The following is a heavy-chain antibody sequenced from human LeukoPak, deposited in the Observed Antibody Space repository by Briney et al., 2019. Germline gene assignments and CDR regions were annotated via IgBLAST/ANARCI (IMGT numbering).Heavy chain of an antibody. CDR3: AREKNGYNGHFDY. CDR1: GGSISSGDYY. CDR2: IYYSGST. J-gene: IGHJ4*02. V-gene: IGHV4-30-4*01. Sequence: SETLSLTCTVSGGSISSGDYYWSWIRQPPGKGLEWIGYIYYSGSTYYNPSLKSRVTISVDTSKNQFSLKLSSVTAADTAVYSCAREKNGYNGHFDYWGQGTLVTVPS. D-gene: IGHD5-24*01.